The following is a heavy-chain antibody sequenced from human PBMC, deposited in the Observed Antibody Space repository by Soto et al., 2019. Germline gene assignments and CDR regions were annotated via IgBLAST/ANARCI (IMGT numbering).Heavy chain of an antibody. Sequence: QVQLQQWGAGLLKPSETLSLTCAVYGGSFSGYYWSWIRQPPGKGLEWIGEINHSGSTNYNPSLKGRVTISVDTSKNQFSLKLSSVTAADTALYYCARLREAHYTKIRFGDAFDIWGQGTMVTVSS. CDR1: GGSFSGYY. V-gene: IGHV4-34*01. D-gene: IGHD3-10*01. CDR3: ARLREAHYTKIRFGDAFDI. CDR2: INHSGST. J-gene: IGHJ3*02.